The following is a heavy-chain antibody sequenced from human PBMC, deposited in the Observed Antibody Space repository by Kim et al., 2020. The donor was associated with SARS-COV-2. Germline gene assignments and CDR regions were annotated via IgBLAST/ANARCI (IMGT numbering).Heavy chain of an antibody. V-gene: IGHV3-74*01. CDR1: GFTFSSYW. Sequence: GGSLRLSCAASGFTFSSYWMHWVRQAPGKGLVWVSRINSDGSSTSYADSVKGRFTISRDNAKNTLYLQMNSLRAEDTAVYYCARVDVVVVAANYYYYYGMDVWGQGTTVTVSS. J-gene: IGHJ6*02. D-gene: IGHD2-15*01. CDR3: ARVDVVVVAANYYYYYGMDV. CDR2: INSDGSST.